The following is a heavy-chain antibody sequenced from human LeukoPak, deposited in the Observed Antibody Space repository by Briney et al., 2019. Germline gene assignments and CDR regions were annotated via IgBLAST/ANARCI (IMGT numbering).Heavy chain of an antibody. V-gene: IGHV3-48*03. J-gene: IGHJ3*02. CDR1: GFTFSSYE. CDR3: ARGLYDYVWGSYRLDAFDI. Sequence: GGSLRLSCAASGFTFSSYEMNWVRQAPGKGLEWVSYISSSGSTIYYADSVKGRFTSSRDNAKSSLYLQMNSLRAEDTAVYYCARGLYDYVWGSYRLDAFDIRGQGTMVTVSS. CDR2: ISSSGSTI. D-gene: IGHD3-16*02.